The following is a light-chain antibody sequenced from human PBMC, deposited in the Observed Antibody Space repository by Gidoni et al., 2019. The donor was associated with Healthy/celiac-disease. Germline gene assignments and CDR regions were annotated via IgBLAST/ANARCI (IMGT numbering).Light chain of an antibody. V-gene: IGKV1-9*01. J-gene: IGKJ3*01. CDR1: QGISSY. Sequence: DIQLTQSPSFLSASVGDRVTITCRASQGISSYLAWYQQKPGKAPKLLIYAASTLQSGVPSRFSGSGSGTEFTHTISSLQPEDFATYYCQQLNSYPPVTFXPXTKVDIK. CDR3: QQLNSYPPVT. CDR2: AAS.